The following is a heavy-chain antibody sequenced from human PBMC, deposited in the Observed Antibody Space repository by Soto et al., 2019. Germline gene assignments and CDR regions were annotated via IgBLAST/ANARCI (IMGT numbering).Heavy chain of an antibody. D-gene: IGHD3-10*01. CDR1: GFTFSTYA. CDR3: AKMVRFRFFDF. CDR2: ISGSGDST. Sequence: GGSLRLSCAASGFTFSTYAMIWVRQAPGKGLEWVSGISGSGDSTYYADSVKGPFTISRDNSKNTLHLQMNSLRAEDTAVYYCAKMVRFRFFDFWGQGTLVTVSS. V-gene: IGHV3-23*01. J-gene: IGHJ4*02.